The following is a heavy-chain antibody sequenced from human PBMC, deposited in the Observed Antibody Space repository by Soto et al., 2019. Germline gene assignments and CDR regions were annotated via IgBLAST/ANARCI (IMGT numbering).Heavy chain of an antibody. CDR3: ARDGDGSGSFFVSYFDY. Sequence: GGSLRLSCAASGFTFSSYGMHWVRQAPGKGLEWVAVIWYDGSNKYYADSVKGRFTISRDNSKNTLYLQMNSLRAEDTAVYYCARDGDGSGSFFVSYFDYWGQGTLVTVSS. CDR2: IWYDGSNK. V-gene: IGHV3-33*01. D-gene: IGHD3-10*01. J-gene: IGHJ4*02. CDR1: GFTFSSYG.